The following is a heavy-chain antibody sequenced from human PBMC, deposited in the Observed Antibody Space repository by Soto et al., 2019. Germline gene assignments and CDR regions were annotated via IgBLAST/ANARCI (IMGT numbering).Heavy chain of an antibody. D-gene: IGHD2-2*01. CDR1: GGTFSSYT. V-gene: IGHV1-69*02. Sequence: SVKVSWKASGGTFSSYTISWVRHAPGQGLEWMGRIIPILGIANYAQKFQGRVTITADKSTSTAYMELSSLRSEDTAVYYCARQYCSSTSCYDFDYWGQGTLVTVSS. CDR2: IIPILGIA. CDR3: ARQYCSSTSCYDFDY. J-gene: IGHJ4*02.